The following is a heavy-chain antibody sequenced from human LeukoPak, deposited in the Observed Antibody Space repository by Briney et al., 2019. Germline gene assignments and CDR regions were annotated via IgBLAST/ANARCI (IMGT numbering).Heavy chain of an antibody. CDR3: AREAAAAGLREGGFDY. D-gene: IGHD6-13*01. CDR1: GFTFSSYA. V-gene: IGHV3-30-3*01. J-gene: IGHJ4*02. CDR2: ISYDGSNK. Sequence: PGGSLRLSCAASGFTFSSYAMHWVRQAPGKGLEWVAVISYDGSNKYYADSVKGRFTISRDNSKNTLYLQMNSLRAEDTAVYYCAREAAAAGLREGGFDYWGQGTLVTVSS.